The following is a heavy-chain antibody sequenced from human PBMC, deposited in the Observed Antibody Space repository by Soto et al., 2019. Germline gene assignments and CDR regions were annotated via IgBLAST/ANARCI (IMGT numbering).Heavy chain of an antibody. CDR3: ATAPLLRGVTNWFDP. D-gene: IGHD3-10*01. CDR2: IYHSGST. Sequence: SETLSLTCAVSGYSISSGYYWGWIRQPPGKGLEWIGSIYHSGSTYYNPSLKSRVTISVDTSKNQFSLKLSSVTAADTAVYYCATAPLLRGVTNWFDPWGQGTQVTVSS. CDR1: GYSISSGYY. V-gene: IGHV4-38-2*01. J-gene: IGHJ5*02.